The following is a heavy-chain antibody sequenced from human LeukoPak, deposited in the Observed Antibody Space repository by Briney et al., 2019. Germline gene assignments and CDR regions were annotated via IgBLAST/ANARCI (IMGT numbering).Heavy chain of an antibody. CDR2: IIPILGIA. J-gene: IGHJ3*02. Sequence: GASVKVSCKASGGTFTSYAISWVRQAPGQGLEWMGRIIPILGIANYAQKFQGRVTITAGKSTSTAYMELSSLRSEDTAVYYCARSILYDGNLGADAFDIWGQGTMVTVSS. D-gene: IGHD4-23*01. CDR3: ARSILYDGNLGADAFDI. CDR1: GGTFTSYA. V-gene: IGHV1-69*04.